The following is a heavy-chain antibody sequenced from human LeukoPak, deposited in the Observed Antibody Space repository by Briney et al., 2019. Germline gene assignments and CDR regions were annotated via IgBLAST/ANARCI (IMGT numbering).Heavy chain of an antibody. Sequence: GGSLRLSCAASGFTFSSYSMNWVRQAPGKGLEWVSFISTGSSYIKYADSVKGRFTISRDNAKNSLYLQMNSLRAEDTAVYYCARRKETSSSWYVDRVWEYYYGMDVWGQGTTVTVSS. V-gene: IGHV3-21*04. CDR3: ARRKETSSSWYVDRVWEYYYGMDV. D-gene: IGHD6-13*01. J-gene: IGHJ6*02. CDR2: ISTGSSYI. CDR1: GFTFSSYS.